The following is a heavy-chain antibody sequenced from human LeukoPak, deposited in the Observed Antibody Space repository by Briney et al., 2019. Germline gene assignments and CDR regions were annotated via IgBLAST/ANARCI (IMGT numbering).Heavy chain of an antibody. CDR1: GFTFGDYA. CDR2: IRSKAYGGTT. CDR3: TRDDSSSWRCAFDI. D-gene: IGHD6-13*01. V-gene: IGHV3-49*03. J-gene: IGHJ3*02. Sequence: PGGSLRLSCTASGFTFGDYAMSWFRQAPGKGLEGVGFIRSKAYGGTTEYAASVKGRFTISRDDSKSIAYLQMNSLKTEDTAVYYCTRDDSSSWRCAFDIWGQGTMVTVSS.